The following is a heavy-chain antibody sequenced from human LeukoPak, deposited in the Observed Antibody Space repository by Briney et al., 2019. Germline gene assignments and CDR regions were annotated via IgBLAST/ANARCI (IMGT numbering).Heavy chain of an antibody. V-gene: IGHV4-39*07. Sequence: PSETLSLTCTVSGGSISSSSYYWGWIRQPPGTGLEWIGSIYYSGSTNYNPSLKSRVTMSVDTSKNQFSLKLSSVTAADTAVYYCAREVSYSSGWYYFDYWGQGTLVTVSS. J-gene: IGHJ4*02. CDR2: IYYSGST. D-gene: IGHD6-19*01. CDR1: GGSISSSSYY. CDR3: AREVSYSSGWYYFDY.